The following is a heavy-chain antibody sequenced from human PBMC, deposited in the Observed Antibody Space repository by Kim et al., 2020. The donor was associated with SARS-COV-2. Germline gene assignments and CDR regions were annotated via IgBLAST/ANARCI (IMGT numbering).Heavy chain of an antibody. CDR3: ARTGRSGSDAYYYGMDV. Sequence: ASVKVSCKASGYTFTSYGISWVRQAPGQGLEWMGWISAYNGNTNYAQKLQGRVTMTTDTSTSTAYMELRSLRSDDTAVYYCARTGRSGSDAYYYGMDVWGQGTTVTVSS. D-gene: IGHD1-26*01. V-gene: IGHV1-18*01. CDR2: ISAYNGNT. J-gene: IGHJ6*02. CDR1: GYTFTSYG.